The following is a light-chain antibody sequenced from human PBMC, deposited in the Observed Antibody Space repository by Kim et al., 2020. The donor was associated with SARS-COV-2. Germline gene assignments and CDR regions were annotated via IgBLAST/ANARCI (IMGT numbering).Light chain of an antibody. CDR3: QQSYITPKT. Sequence: TSVGDRVTITCRASQSISSYLNWYQQKPVKAPKLLIFAASSLQSGVPSRFSGSGSGTDFTITITSLQPEDFATYYCQQSYITPKTFGQGTKVDI. J-gene: IGKJ1*01. CDR2: AAS. V-gene: IGKV1-39*01. CDR1: QSISSY.